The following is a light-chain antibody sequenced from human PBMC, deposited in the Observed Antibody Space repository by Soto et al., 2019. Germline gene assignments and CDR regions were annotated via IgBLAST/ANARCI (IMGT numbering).Light chain of an antibody. CDR2: GAS. CDR1: QSVNSN. V-gene: IGKV3D-15*01. J-gene: IGKJ5*01. Sequence: DIVMIKSPDSLALFLRGKATISCSASQSVNSNLAWYQQKPGQPPRLLIYGASTRATGIPARFSGSGSGTEFTLTISSLQSEDFAVYYCQQYNNWLSITFGQGTRLEI. CDR3: QQYNNWLSIT.